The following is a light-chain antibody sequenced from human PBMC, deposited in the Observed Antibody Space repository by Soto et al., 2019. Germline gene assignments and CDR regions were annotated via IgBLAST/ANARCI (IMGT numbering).Light chain of an antibody. Sequence: SYELTQPPSVSVSPGQTASITCSGHKLGDRYASWYQQRPGQPPVLVMFQDDRRHSGIPDRFSGSNSGNTATLTISGTDTVDEADYYCQAWDKSSVIFGGGTKLTVL. CDR1: KLGDRY. J-gene: IGLJ2*01. CDR2: QDD. V-gene: IGLV3-1*01. CDR3: QAWDKSSVI.